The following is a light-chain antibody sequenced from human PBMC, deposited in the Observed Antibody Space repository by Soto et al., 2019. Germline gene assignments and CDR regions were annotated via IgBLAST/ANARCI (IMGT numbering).Light chain of an antibody. CDR3: QSYDSSLHV. Sequence: QSVLTQPPSVSGAPGQRVTISCTGSSSNIGAGYDVHWYQQLPGTAPKLLIYGNSNRPSGVPDRFSGSKSGTSASLAITGXXXXXXXXXYCQSYDSSLHVFGTGTKLTVL. CDR1: SSNIGAGYD. J-gene: IGLJ1*01. V-gene: IGLV1-40*01. CDR2: GNS.